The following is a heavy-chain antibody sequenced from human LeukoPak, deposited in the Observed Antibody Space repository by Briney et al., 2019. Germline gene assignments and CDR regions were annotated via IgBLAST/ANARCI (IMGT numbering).Heavy chain of an antibody. CDR1: GGSISSNF. Sequence: TSETLSLTCSVSGGSISSNFWSWIRQPAGKGLEWIGRIYTSGITSYNPSLKSRVTMSVDTSKKQFSLSLSSVTAADTAVYYCAREHVGYSSGWHDLDFWGQGALVTVSS. V-gene: IGHV4-4*07. J-gene: IGHJ4*02. D-gene: IGHD6-19*01. CDR3: AREHVGYSSGWHDLDF. CDR2: IYTSGIT.